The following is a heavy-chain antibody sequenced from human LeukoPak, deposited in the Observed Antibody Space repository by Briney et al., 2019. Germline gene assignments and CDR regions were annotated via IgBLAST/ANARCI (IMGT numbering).Heavy chain of an antibody. D-gene: IGHD5-18*01. J-gene: IGHJ4*02. Sequence: GGSLRLSCAASGFTVSSNYMSWVRQAPGKGLEWLSVIYSGGSTYYADSVKGRFTISRDNSKNTLYLQTNSLRAEDTAVYYCTTKRGYSYGYADWGQGTLVTVSS. CDR1: GFTVSSNY. V-gene: IGHV3-66*01. CDR2: IYSGGST. CDR3: TTKRGYSYGYAD.